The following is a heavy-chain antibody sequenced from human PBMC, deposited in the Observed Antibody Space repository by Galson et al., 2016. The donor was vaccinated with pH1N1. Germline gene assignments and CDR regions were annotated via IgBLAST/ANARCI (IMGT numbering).Heavy chain of an antibody. CDR1: AFTFSRYW. J-gene: IGHJ6*03. Sequence: SLRLSCAASAFTFSRYWMSWVRQAPGKGLEWVANIKADGSERYYVDSVKGRFTISRDNAKKTLYLQMNSLRAEDTAVYYCARDGNFWSGLGYSYYYYMDVWGKGTTVIVSS. V-gene: IGHV3-7*01. CDR3: ARDGNFWSGLGYSYYYYMDV. D-gene: IGHD3-3*01. CDR2: IKADGSER.